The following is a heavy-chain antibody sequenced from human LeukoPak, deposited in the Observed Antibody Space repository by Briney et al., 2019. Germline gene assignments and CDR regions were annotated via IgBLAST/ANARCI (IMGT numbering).Heavy chain of an antibody. CDR2: VNGDASEI. V-gene: IGHV3-74*03. J-gene: IGHJ4*02. Sequence: PGGSLRLSCAASGITFSFSWMHWVRQGPGKGLVWVSHVNGDASEIKYADSVRGRFTVSRDNAKNTLYLQMNSLRADDTAVYYCAREGTASIDYWGQGTLVTVSS. D-gene: IGHD3-10*01. CDR3: AREGTASIDY. CDR1: GITFSFSW.